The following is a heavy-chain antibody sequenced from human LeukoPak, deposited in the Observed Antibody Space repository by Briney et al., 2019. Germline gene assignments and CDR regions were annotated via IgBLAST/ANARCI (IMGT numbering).Heavy chain of an antibody. CDR1: GFTVSSNY. Sequence: PGGSLRLSCAASGFTVSSNYMNWVRQAPGKGLEWVSIIYSGGSTYYADSVKGRFTISRDNSKNTLYLQMNSLRADDTAVYYCARVGSSSLLNAFDIWGQETMVTVSS. CDR2: IYSGGST. CDR3: ARVGSSSLLNAFDI. D-gene: IGHD6-13*01. J-gene: IGHJ3*02. V-gene: IGHV3-53*01.